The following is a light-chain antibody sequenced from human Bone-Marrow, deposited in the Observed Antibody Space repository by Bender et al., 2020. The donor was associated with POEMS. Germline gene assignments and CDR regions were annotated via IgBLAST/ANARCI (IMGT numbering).Light chain of an antibody. Sequence: QSALTQPASVSGSPGQSITISCTGSDVANYNLVSWYQQHPGKAPRLMIYEGNKRPSGVSDRFSGSKSGNTASLTISGLQTEDEADYYCSSFTSSYTLLFGGGTKVTVL. CDR1: DVANYNL. CDR3: SSFTSSYTLL. CDR2: EGN. V-gene: IGLV2-14*02. J-gene: IGLJ3*02.